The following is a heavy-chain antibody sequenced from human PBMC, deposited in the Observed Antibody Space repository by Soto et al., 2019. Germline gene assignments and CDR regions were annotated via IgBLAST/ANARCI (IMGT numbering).Heavy chain of an antibody. CDR2: IHPRTSAT. V-gene: IGHV5-51*03. D-gene: IGHD4-17*01. CDR1: GYNFNNYW. J-gene: IGHJ3*02. Sequence: EVQVVQSGTEVKEPGESLKIACKVSGYNFNNYWTAWVRQMPGKGLEWMGIIHPRTSATTYSPSFQGQVTISADKSVTTAYLQWSSLEAADTGIYYFARDLDYGGNSETFEIWSHGTMVIVSS. CDR3: ARDLDYGGNSETFEI.